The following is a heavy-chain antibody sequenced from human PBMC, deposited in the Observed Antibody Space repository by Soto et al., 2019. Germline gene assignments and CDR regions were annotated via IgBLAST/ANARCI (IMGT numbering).Heavy chain of an antibody. V-gene: IGHV4-59*08. Sequence: QVQLQESVPGLVKPSETLSLTCTVSGGSINDYYWSWIRQPPGKGMEWIGQIFYTGSTNYNPPLKSRVTISVDRSKNQFSLRLRSVTAADTAVYYCAMPKTTLYMWFAPWGQGTLVTVSS. CDR2: IFYTGST. J-gene: IGHJ5*02. D-gene: IGHD3-16*02. CDR3: AMPKTTLYMWFAP. CDR1: GGSINDYY.